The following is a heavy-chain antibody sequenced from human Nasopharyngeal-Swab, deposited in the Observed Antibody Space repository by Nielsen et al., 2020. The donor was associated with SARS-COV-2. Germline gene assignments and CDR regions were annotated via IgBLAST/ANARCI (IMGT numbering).Heavy chain of an antibody. J-gene: IGHJ2*01. V-gene: IGHV3-23*01. D-gene: IGHD6-13*01. CDR3: AKDRAAAGPYWYFDL. CDR2: ISGSGGST. Sequence: VRQAPGKGLEWVSAISGSGGSTYYADSVKGRLTISRDNSKNTLYLQMNSLRAEDTAVYYCAKDRAAAGPYWYFDLWGRGTLVTVSS.